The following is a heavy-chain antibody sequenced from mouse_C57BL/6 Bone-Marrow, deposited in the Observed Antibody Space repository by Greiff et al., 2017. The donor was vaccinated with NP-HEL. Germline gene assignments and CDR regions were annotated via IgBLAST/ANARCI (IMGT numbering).Heavy chain of an antibody. CDR2: IHPTSGST. CDR3: AGMGVWERGWYFDV. J-gene: IGHJ1*03. D-gene: IGHD2-10*02. V-gene: IGHV1-64*01. CDR1: GYTFTSYC. Sequence: VQLKQPGAELVKPGASVKLSCKASGYTFTSYCMHWVKQRPGQGLEWIGLIHPTSGSTNYNDKFKCMTTLTVDNSSSTAYMQLSSLTSEDSAVYYSAGMGVWERGWYFDVWGKGTTVTVSS.